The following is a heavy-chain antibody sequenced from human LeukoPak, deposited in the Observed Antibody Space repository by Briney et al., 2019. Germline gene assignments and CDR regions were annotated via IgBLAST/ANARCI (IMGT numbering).Heavy chain of an antibody. CDR1: GFTFSSYS. CDR2: ISSSSSYI. V-gene: IGHV3-21*01. Sequence: GFLRLSCAASGFTFSSYSMNWVRQAPGKGLEWVSSISSSSSYIYYADSVKGRFTISRDNAKNSLYLQMNSLRAEDTAVYYCASFTSVYWGQGTLVTVSS. D-gene: IGHD2/OR15-2a*01. J-gene: IGHJ4*02. CDR3: ASFTSVY.